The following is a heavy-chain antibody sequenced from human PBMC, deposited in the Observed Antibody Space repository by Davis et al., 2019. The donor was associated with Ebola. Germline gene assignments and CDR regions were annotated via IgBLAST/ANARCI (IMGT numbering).Heavy chain of an antibody. CDR3: GEAGATDGMDV. V-gene: IGHV1-46*01. CDR2: INPSGGST. D-gene: IGHD5-12*01. CDR1: GHTFTSYY. Sequence: ASVKVSCKASGHTFTSYYMHWVRQAPGQGLEWMGIINPSGGSTSYAQKFQGRVTMTRDTSTSTVNMELRSLRSEDTAVYYCGEAGATDGMDVGAKGPRSPSR. J-gene: IGHJ6*02.